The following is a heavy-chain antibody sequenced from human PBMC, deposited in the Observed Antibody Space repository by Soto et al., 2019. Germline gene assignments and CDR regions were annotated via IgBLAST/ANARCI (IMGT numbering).Heavy chain of an antibody. CDR2: IRSKTDGGTP. V-gene: IGHV3-15*07. CDR1: GFTFTNAW. J-gene: IGHJ4*02. Sequence: EVQLVESGGGLVKPGESLRLSCAASGFTFTNAWMNWVRQAPGKGLEWVGRIRSKTDGGTPDYAAPVKGRFTISRDDSKNTLYVQMNSMKTEDTAIYYCTTEKGYWGQGTLVTVSS. CDR3: TTEKGY.